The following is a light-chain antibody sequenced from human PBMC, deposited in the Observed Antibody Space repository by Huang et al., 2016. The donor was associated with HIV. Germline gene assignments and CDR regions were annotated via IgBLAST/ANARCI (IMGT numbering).Light chain of an antibody. CDR2: LAS. J-gene: IGKJ2*01. V-gene: IGKV4-1*01. Sequence: DIVMTQSPDSLAVSLGERATINCKSSQSVLYSSNNKNYLSWYQQKPGQSPKLLISLASTRESGFPDRFSGSGSGTDFTLTISSLQAEDVAVYYCHQYYNARYTFGQGTKLEIK. CDR3: HQYYNARYT. CDR1: QSVLYSSNNKNY.